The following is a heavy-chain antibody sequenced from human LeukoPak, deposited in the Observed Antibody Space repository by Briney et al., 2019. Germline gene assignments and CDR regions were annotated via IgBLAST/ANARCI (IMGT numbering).Heavy chain of an antibody. D-gene: IGHD5-24*01. V-gene: IGHV3-23*01. Sequence: GGSLRLSCAASGFIFSNYFMNWVRQAPGKGLEWVSSISAGSNYIYYADSVKGRFTISRDNSKNTLYLQMNSLRADDTAVYYCAKSGYNRFDYWGQGTLVTVSS. CDR3: AKSGYNRFDY. CDR2: ISAGSNYI. CDR1: GFIFSNYF. J-gene: IGHJ4*02.